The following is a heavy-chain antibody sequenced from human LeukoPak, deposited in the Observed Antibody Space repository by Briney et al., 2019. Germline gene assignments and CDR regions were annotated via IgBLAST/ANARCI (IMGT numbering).Heavy chain of an antibody. V-gene: IGHV1-8*02. CDR3: ARATPGGLHGYSFDY. J-gene: IGHJ4*02. CDR1: GYIFKNYD. D-gene: IGHD5-24*01. Sequence: ASVKVSCKASGYIFKNYDINWGRQATGQGLEWMGWMNPNSGNTGVAQKFQERVSMTRDTSINTAYMELTSLRSGDTAVYYCARATPGGLHGYSFDYWGQGTVVTVYS. CDR2: MNPNSGNT.